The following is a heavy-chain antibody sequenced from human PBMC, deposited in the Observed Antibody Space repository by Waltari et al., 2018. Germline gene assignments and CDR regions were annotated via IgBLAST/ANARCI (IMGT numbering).Heavy chain of an antibody. J-gene: IGHJ5*01. CDR1: GFTYSSYA. Sequence: EVQLLESGGGLVQPGGSLRLSCAASGFTYSSYAMSWVRQAPGKGLEWVSVISGGGGSTYYADSVKCRFTISRDNSKNTLNLQMNSLGAEDTAVYYCAKDGAAGRVNWFDSWGQGTLVTVSS. D-gene: IGHD6-13*01. CDR3: AKDGAAGRVNWFDS. V-gene: IGHV3-23*01. CDR2: ISGGGGST.